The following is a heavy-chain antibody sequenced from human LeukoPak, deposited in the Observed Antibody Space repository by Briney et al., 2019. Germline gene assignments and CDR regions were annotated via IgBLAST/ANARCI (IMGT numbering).Heavy chain of an antibody. CDR2: ISTHNGNA. J-gene: IGHJ5*02. CDR3: ARGGHSSSWEAERWFDP. D-gene: IGHD6-13*01. CDR1: GYTFTNYG. Sequence: GASVKVSCKASGYTFTNYGITWVRQAPGQGLEWMGWISTHNGNAYYAQNLQGRVIMTTDTPTSTAYMELRSLRSDDTAVYYCARGGHSSSWEAERWFDPWGQGTLVTVSS. V-gene: IGHV1-18*01.